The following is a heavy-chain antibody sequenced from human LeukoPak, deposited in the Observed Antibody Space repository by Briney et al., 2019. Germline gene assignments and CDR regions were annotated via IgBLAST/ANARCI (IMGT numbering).Heavy chain of an antibody. D-gene: IGHD6-6*01. Sequence: GGSLRLSCAASGFTFSGYPIHWVRQASGKGLEWVAVISYDGSNKYYADSVKGRFTISRDNSKNTLYLQMNSLRAEDTAVYYCARDAEQLVSYFDYWGQGTLVTVSS. CDR1: GFTFSGYP. J-gene: IGHJ4*02. CDR3: ARDAEQLVSYFDY. CDR2: ISYDGSNK. V-gene: IGHV3-30-3*01.